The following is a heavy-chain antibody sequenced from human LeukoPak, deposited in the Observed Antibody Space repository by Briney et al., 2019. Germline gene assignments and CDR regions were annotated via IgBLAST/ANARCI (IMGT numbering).Heavy chain of an antibody. CDR2: MNPNSGNT. CDR3: ARGGRYCSSTSCYDYYYYYGMDV. Sequence: ASVKVSCKASGYTFTSYDINWVRQATGQGLEWMGWMNPNSGNTGYAQKFQGRVTMTRNTSISTAYMELRSLRSEDTAVYYCARGGRYCSSTSCYDYYYYYGMDVWGQGTTVTVSS. D-gene: IGHD2-2*01. V-gene: IGHV1-8*01. J-gene: IGHJ6*02. CDR1: GYTFTSYD.